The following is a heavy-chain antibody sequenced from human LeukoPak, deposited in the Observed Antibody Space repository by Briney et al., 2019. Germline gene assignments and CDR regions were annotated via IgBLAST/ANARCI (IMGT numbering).Heavy chain of an antibody. Sequence: SETLSLTCTVSGGSISSYYGSWIRQPAGKGLEWIGRIYTSGNTENNPSLKSRATMSVDTSKNQFSLKLSSVTAADTAVYYCARLTAAAGYFDSWGPGTLVTVSS. J-gene: IGHJ4*02. V-gene: IGHV4-4*07. CDR3: ARLTAAAGYFDS. D-gene: IGHD6-13*01. CDR1: GGSISSYY. CDR2: IYTSGNT.